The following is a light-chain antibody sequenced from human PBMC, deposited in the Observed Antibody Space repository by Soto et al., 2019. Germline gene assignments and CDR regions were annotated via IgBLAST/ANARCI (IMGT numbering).Light chain of an antibody. CDR3: SSYAGSTNLV. J-gene: IGLJ2*01. V-gene: IGLV2-8*01. CDR1: SSDVGAYNY. Sequence: QSALTQPPSASGSPGQSVTISCTGTSSDVGAYNYVSWFQQHPGKAPKVIIYEVNKRPSGVPARFSASKSGNAASLTVSGLQADDEADYYCSSYAGSTNLVFGGGTKVTVL. CDR2: EVN.